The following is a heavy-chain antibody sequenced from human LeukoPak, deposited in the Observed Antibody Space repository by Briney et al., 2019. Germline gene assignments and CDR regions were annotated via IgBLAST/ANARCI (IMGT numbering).Heavy chain of an antibody. V-gene: IGHV4-4*02. CDR2: INHSGST. J-gene: IGHJ6*03. CDR1: GGSISSSNW. Sequence: PSGTLSLTCAVSGGSISSSNWWSWVRQPPGKGLEWIGEINHSGSTNYNPSLKSRVTISVDTSKNQFSLKLSSVTAADTAVYYCARVGPCITMVHCYYYYMDVWGKGTTVTVSS. D-gene: IGHD3-10*01. CDR3: ARVGPCITMVHCYYYYMDV.